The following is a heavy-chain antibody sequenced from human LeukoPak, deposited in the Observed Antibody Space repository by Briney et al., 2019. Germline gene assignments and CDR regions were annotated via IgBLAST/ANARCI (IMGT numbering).Heavy chain of an antibody. CDR2: IYTNGRP. CDR3: ARQKAGNCFDP. CDR1: GAPFSGYY. V-gene: IGHV4-4*07. D-gene: IGHD6-19*01. J-gene: IGHJ5*02. Sequence: SETLSLTCTVSGAPFSGYYWGWIRQAAGTGPEWIGRIYTNGRPDYNPSLRSRVTISVDTSKNQFSLKLSSVTAADTAVYYCARQKAGNCFDPWGQGTPVTVSS.